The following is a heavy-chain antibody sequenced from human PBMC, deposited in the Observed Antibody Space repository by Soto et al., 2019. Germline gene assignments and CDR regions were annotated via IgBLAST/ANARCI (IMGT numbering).Heavy chain of an antibody. J-gene: IGHJ4*02. Sequence: GGSLRLSCAASGFTFSGSAMHWVRQASGKGLEWVGRIRSKANSYATAYAASVKGRFTISRDDSKNTAYLQMNSLKTEDTAVYYCTRPADYGDFDYWGQGTLVTVSS. V-gene: IGHV3-73*01. CDR1: GFTFSGSA. D-gene: IGHD4-17*01. CDR2: IRSKANSYAT. CDR3: TRPADYGDFDY.